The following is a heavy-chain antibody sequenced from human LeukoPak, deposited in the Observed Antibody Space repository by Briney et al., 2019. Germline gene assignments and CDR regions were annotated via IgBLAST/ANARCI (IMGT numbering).Heavy chain of an antibody. CDR3: ARVRGGTVPDY. CDR1: GFIFSRYS. D-gene: IGHD4-17*01. J-gene: IGHJ4*02. V-gene: IGHV4-59*12. Sequence: GSLRLSCEASGFIFSRYSMNWVRQAPGKGLEWIGYIYYSGSTNYNPSLKSRVTISVDTSKNQFSLKLSSVTAADTAVYYCARVRGGTVPDYWGQGTLVTVSS. CDR2: IYYSGST.